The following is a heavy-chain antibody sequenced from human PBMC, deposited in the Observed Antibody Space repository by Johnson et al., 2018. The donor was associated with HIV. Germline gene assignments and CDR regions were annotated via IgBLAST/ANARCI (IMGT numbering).Heavy chain of an antibody. CDR2: ISSDESNK. Sequence: QVQLVESGGGLVKPGGSLKLSCAASGFTFDDYAMHWVRQTPGKGLEWVAVISSDESNKYYADSVKGRFTLSRDNAKNSLFLQMHSLRVEDTAIYYCARVGYQLHDAFDLWGQGTMVTVSS. J-gene: IGHJ3*01. D-gene: IGHD2-2*01. CDR1: GFTFDDYA. V-gene: IGHV3-30*04. CDR3: ARVGYQLHDAFDL.